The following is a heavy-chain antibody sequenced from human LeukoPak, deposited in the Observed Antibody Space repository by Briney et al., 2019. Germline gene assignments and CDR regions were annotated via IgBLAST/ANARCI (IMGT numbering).Heavy chain of an antibody. CDR1: GGSISSGGYY. CDR2: IYYRGST. D-gene: IGHD5-24*01. V-gene: IGHV4-31*03. Sequence: SQTLSLTCTVSGGSISSGGYYWSWIRQHPGKGLEWIGYIYYRGSTYYNPSLKSRVTISVDTSKNQFSLKLNSVTAADTAVYYCARGGDGYNFDFDYWGQGTLVTVSS. CDR3: ARGGDGYNFDFDY. J-gene: IGHJ4*02.